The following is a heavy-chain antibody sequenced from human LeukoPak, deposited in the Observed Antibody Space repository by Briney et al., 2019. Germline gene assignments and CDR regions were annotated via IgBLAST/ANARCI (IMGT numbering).Heavy chain of an antibody. CDR1: GFTFSSYG. CDR2: ISYDGSNK. CDR3: AKDLRDYYFDY. V-gene: IGHV3-30*18. D-gene: IGHD2-21*02. Sequence: PGRSLRLSCAASGFTFSSYGMRWVRQAPGKGLEWVAVISYDGSNKYYADSVKGRFTISRDNSKNTLYLQMNSLRAEDTAVYYCAKDLRDYYFDYWGQGTLVTVSS. J-gene: IGHJ4*02.